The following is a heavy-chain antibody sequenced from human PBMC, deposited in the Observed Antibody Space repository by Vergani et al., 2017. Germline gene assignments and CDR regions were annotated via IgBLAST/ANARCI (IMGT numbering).Heavy chain of an antibody. CDR3: ARVGLDGSGSDSMDV. Sequence: QVQLQQWGAGLLKPSETLSLTCAVSGGSFSGYYWSWIRQPPGKGLEWIGEINHSGSTTYNPSLKSRVTISVDTSKNQCSLKLVSVTAADTAVYYCARVGLDGSGSDSMDVWGQGTTVSVSS. V-gene: IGHV4-34*01. CDR1: GGSFSGYY. J-gene: IGHJ6*02. D-gene: IGHD3-10*01. CDR2: INHSGST.